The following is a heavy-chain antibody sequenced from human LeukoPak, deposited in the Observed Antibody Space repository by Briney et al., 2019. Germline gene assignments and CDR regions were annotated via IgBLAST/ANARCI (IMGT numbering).Heavy chain of an antibody. CDR1: GYTFTSYY. Sequence: ASVKVSCKASGYTFTSYYMHWVRLAPGQGLEWMGIINPSGGSTSYAQKFQGRVTMTRDTSTSTVYMELSSLRSEDTAVYYCAREGRNREWFDPWGQGTLVTVSS. CDR3: AREGRNREWFDP. CDR2: INPSGGST. J-gene: IGHJ5*02. V-gene: IGHV1-46*01.